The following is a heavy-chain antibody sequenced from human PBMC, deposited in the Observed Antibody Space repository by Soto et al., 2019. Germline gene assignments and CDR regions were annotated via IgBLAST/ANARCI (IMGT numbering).Heavy chain of an antibody. Sequence: QVQLQESGPGLVKPSGTLSLTCAVSGDSISRSNWWSWVRQAPGQGVEWIGDIQHSGTTSYNPSLQSRVTISLDRTKNQFSLKLPSVTAADTAVYYCARNPSSHWYVFDSWGQGTLVTVSS. CDR1: GDSISRSNW. CDR3: ARNPSSHWYVFDS. V-gene: IGHV4-4*02. J-gene: IGHJ4*02. CDR2: IQHSGTT. D-gene: IGHD6-13*01.